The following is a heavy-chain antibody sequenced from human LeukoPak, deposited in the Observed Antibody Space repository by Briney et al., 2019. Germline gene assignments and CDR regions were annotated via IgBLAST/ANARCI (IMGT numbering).Heavy chain of an antibody. D-gene: IGHD2-21*02. J-gene: IGHJ4*02. Sequence: SGGSLRLSCAASGFTFSSSWMSWVRQAPGKGLEWVANIRRDGSEKFHVDSVKGRFTISRDNSKSSLSLQMNSLRAEDTAVYYCARYGLTAALDFWGQGTLVTVSS. V-gene: IGHV3-7*01. CDR1: GFTFSSSW. CDR3: ARYGLTAALDF. CDR2: IRRDGSEK.